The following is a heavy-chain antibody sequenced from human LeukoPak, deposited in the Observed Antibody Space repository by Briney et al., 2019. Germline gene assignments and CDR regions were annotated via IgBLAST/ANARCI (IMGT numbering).Heavy chain of an antibody. CDR1: GGSISHNSYY. CDR3: ARISAGYYYVGY. CDR2: IYYSGST. Sequence: SETLSLTCSVSGGSISHNSYYWGWIRQPPGKGVECIGTIYYSGSTYYSPSLKSRVTISVDTSKKQFSLKLNSVTAADTAVYYCARISAGYYYVGYWGQGTLVTVSS. D-gene: IGHD3-9*01. J-gene: IGHJ4*02. V-gene: IGHV4-39*07.